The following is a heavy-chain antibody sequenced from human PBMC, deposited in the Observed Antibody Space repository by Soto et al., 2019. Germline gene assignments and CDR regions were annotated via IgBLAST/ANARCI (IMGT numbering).Heavy chain of an antibody. V-gene: IGHV4-30-2*01. Sequence: SETLSLTCTVSGGSSSSGGYSWIWIRQPPGEGLEWIGYIYHSGSTYYNPSLKSRVSISVDTSKNEFSLKLSSVTAADTAVYYCARGLAGFCSGGSCYFPDYWGRGTLVTVSS. D-gene: IGHD2-15*01. CDR2: IYHSGST. CDR1: GGSSSSGGYS. CDR3: ARGLAGFCSGGSCYFPDY. J-gene: IGHJ2*01.